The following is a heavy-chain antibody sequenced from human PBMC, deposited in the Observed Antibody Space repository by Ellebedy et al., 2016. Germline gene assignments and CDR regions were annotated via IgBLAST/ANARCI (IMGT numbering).Heavy chain of an antibody. D-gene: IGHD3-10*01. CDR1: GYTFTSYD. CDR2: MNPNSGNT. V-gene: IGHV1-8*01. CDR3: ATPRRRWFGELLPYYYYYMDV. Sequence: ASVKVSCXASGYTFTSYDINWVRQATGQGLEWMGWMNPNSGNTGYAQKFQGRVTMTRNTSISTAYMELSSLRSEDTAVYYCATPRRRWFGELLPYYYYYMDVWGKGTTVTVSS. J-gene: IGHJ6*03.